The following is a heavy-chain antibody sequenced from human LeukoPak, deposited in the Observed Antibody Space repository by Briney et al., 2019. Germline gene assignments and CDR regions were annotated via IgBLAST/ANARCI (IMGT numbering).Heavy chain of an antibody. CDR1: GGSISSYY. V-gene: IGHV4-59*08. CDR3: ARGIITMIVN. D-gene: IGHD3-22*01. J-gene: IGHJ4*02. CDR2: IYYSGST. Sequence: SETLSLTCTVSGGSISSYYWSWIRQPPGKGLEWIGYIYYSGSTNYSPSLKSRVTISVDTSKNQFSLKLSSVTAADTAVYYCARGIITMIVNWGQGTLVTVSS.